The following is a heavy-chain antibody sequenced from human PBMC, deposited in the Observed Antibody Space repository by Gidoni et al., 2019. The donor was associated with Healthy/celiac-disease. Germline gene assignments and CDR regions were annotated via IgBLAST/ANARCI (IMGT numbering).Heavy chain of an antibody. J-gene: IGHJ4*02. D-gene: IGHD6-19*01. Sequence: VQLLESGGGLVQPGGSLRLSCAASGLTFSSYAMSWVRQAPGKGLEWVSAISGSGGSTYYADSVKGRFTISRDNSKNTLYLQMNSLRAEDTAVYYCAKDRLLAVAGTRYYFDYWGQGTLVTVSS. CDR3: AKDRLLAVAGTRYYFDY. CDR1: GLTFSSYA. V-gene: IGHV3-23*01. CDR2: ISGSGGST.